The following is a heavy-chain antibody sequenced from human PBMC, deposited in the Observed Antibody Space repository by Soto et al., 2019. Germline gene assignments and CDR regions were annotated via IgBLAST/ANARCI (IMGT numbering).Heavy chain of an antibody. CDR2: VNAYNGNT. D-gene: IGHD6-19*01. CDR3: ARAAVSGRPGFYY. CDR1: GYTFTSYG. V-gene: IGHV1-18*01. J-gene: IGHJ4*02. Sequence: QVQLVQSGAEVKKPGASVKVSCKASGYTFTSYGISWVRQAPGQGLEWMGWVNAYNGNTNYAQKFQPRVTMTTDTSPSSASLELRSLRSLDPAVSYCARAAVSGRPGFYYWGQGTLVTLSS.